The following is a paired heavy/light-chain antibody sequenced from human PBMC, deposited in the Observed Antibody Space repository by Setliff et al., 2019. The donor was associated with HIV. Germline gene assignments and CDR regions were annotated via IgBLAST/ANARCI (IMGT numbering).Light chain of an antibody. CDR2: AAS. CDR3: LQHNSYPYT. V-gene: IGKV1-17*03. CDR1: QGISNY. Sequence: DIQMTQSPSAMSASVGDRVTITCRASQGISNYLAWFQQKPGKVPKRLIYAASSLQSGVPSRFSGSGSGTEFTLTISSLQPEDFATYYCLQHNSYPYTFGQGTKLEIK. J-gene: IGKJ2*01.
Heavy chain of an antibody. J-gene: IGHJ4*02. V-gene: IGHV3-23*01. D-gene: IGHD3-10*01. Sequence: EVQLLESGGGLVQPGGSLRLSCAASGFTFSSYAMSWVRQAPGKGLEWVSAISGSGGSTYYADSVKGRFTISRDNSKNTLYLQMNSLRAEDTAVYYCAKDEGKEGITMVRGVIIPRGPVNYWGQGTLVTVSS. CDR2: ISGSGGST. CDR3: AKDEGKEGITMVRGVIIPRGPVNY. CDR1: GFTFSSYA.